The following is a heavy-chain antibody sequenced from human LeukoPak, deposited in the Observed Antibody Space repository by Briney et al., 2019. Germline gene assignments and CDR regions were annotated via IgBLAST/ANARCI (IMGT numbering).Heavy chain of an antibody. CDR2: INHSGST. J-gene: IGHJ5*02. CDR1: GGSFSGYY. CDR3: ARDESDYDILTGYFLRFDP. Sequence: SETLSLTCAVYGGSFSGYYWSWIRQPPGKGLEWIGEINHSGSTNYNPSLKSRVTMSVDTSKNQFSLKLSSVTAADTAVYYCARDESDYDILTGYFLRFDPWGQGTLVTVSS. V-gene: IGHV4-34*01. D-gene: IGHD3-9*01.